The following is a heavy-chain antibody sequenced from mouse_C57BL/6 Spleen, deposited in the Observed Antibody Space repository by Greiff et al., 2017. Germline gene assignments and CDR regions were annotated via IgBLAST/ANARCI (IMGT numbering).Heavy chain of an antibody. V-gene: IGHV5-17*01. D-gene: IGHD1-1*01. CDR3: ARPYYYGSSLYYAMDY. CDR2: ISSGSSTI. J-gene: IGHJ4*01. CDR1: GFTFSDYG. Sequence: EVHLVESGGGLVKPGGSLKLSCAASGFTFSDYGMHWVRQTPEKGLEWVAYISSGSSTIYYADTVKGRFTISRDNAKNTLFLQMTSLRSEDTAMYYCARPYYYGSSLYYAMDYWGQGTSVTVSS.